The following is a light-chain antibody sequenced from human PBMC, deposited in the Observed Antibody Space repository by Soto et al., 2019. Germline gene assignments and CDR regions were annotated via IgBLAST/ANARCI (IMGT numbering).Light chain of an antibody. CDR1: QSIGDY. V-gene: IGKV3-11*01. Sequence: IVLAQSPATLSLSPGVGATLSCRASQSIGDYVAWFQQKPGQAPRLLIYDGSNRAVGIPARFSGSASGTDSTLTISSLEPEDFAVYYCQQRSAWPLTFGGGTSVEI. CDR3: QQRSAWPLT. J-gene: IGKJ4*01. CDR2: DGS.